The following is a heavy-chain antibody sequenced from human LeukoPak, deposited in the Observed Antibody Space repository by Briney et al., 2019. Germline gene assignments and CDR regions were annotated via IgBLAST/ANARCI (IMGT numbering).Heavy chain of an antibody. Sequence: PGESLRLSCAASGFTFSSYGMHWVRQAPGKGLEWVSAISGSGGSTYYADSVKGRFTISRDNSKNTLYLQMNSLRAEDTAVYYCAKDPGDIAAEKVDYWGQGTLVTVSS. D-gene: IGHD6-25*01. V-gene: IGHV3-23*01. CDR1: GFTFSSYG. CDR3: AKDPGDIAAEKVDY. J-gene: IGHJ4*02. CDR2: ISGSGGST.